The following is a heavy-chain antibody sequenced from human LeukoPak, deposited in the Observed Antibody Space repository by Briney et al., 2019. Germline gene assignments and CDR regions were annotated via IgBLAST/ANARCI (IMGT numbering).Heavy chain of an antibody. D-gene: IGHD3-22*01. J-gene: IGHJ4*02. CDR3: ASFTMIKDYYFDY. CDR2: INPNSGGT. Sequence: AAVKDSCKASGYTFTGYYMHGVRQAPGQGLAGMGWINPNSGGTNYAQKFQGRVTMTRDTSISTAYMELSRLRSDDTAVYYCASFTMIKDYYFDYWGQGTLVIVSS. CDR1: GYTFTGYY. V-gene: IGHV1-2*02.